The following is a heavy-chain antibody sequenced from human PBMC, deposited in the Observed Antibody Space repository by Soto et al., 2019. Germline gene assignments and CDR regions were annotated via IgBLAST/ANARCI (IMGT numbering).Heavy chain of an antibody. CDR2: IDAGSGT. J-gene: IGHJ4*02. Sequence: EVQLVESGGGLVQPGGSLRLSCAASEVTLSNHWMHWVRQAPGKGLVWVSRIDAGSGTSYADSVKGRFTVSSDNAKNTLYLQMTRLRAEDTAVYYCTNVFDNWGQGTLVTVSS. CDR1: EVTLSNHW. V-gene: IGHV3-74*01. CDR3: TNVFDN.